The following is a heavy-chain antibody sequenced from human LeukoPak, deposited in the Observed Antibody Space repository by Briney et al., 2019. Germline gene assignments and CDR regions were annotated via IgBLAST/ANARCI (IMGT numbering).Heavy chain of an antibody. CDR1: GGSISSSSYY. J-gene: IGHJ4*02. D-gene: IGHD3-22*01. CDR2: IYYSGST. Sequence: SETLSLTCTVSGGSISSSSYYWGWIRQPPGKGLEWIGSIYYSGSTYYNPSLKSRVTISVDTSKNQFSLKLSSVTAADTAVYYCARGDDSSGYYPNWGQGTLVTVSS. V-gene: IGHV4-39*07. CDR3: ARGDDSSGYYPN.